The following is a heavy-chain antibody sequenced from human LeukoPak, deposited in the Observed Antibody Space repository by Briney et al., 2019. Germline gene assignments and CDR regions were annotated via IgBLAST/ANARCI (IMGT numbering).Heavy chain of an antibody. CDR3: ARDRGYSSGCDY. J-gene: IGHJ4*02. D-gene: IGHD6-19*01. CDR2: VYYSGST. CDR1: GGSISSYY. Sequence: SETLSLTCTVSGGSISSYYWSWIRQPPGKGLEWIGYVYYSGSTNYNPSLKSRVTISVDTSKNQFSLKLSSVTAADTAVYYCARDRGYSSGCDYWGQGTLVTVPS. V-gene: IGHV4-59*01.